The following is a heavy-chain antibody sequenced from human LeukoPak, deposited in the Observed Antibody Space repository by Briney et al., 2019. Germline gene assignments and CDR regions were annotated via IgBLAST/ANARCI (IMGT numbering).Heavy chain of an antibody. CDR3: AKDKSSSSSPLVY. CDR2: IRYDGSNK. CDR1: GFTFSNYW. Sequence: GGSLRLSCAASGFTFSNYWMSWLRQAPGKGLEWVAFIRYDGSNKYYADSVKGRFTISRDNSKNTLYLQMNSLRAEDTAVYYCAKDKSSSSSPLVYWGQGTLVTVSS. J-gene: IGHJ4*02. D-gene: IGHD6-6*01. V-gene: IGHV3-30*02.